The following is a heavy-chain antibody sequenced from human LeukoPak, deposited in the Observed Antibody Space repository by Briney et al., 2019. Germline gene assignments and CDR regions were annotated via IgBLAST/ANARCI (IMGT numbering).Heavy chain of an antibody. CDR1: GFMFSSYW. CDR3: ARDSTVKGGYYYYGMDV. Sequence: LTGGSLRLSCAASGFMFSSYWMSWVRQAPGKGLEWVANIKQDGSEKYYVDSVKGRFTISRDNAKNSLYLQMNGLRAEDTAVYYCARDSTVKGGYYYYGMDVWGQGTTVTVSS. D-gene: IGHD4-17*01. V-gene: IGHV3-7*05. CDR2: IKQDGSEK. J-gene: IGHJ6*02.